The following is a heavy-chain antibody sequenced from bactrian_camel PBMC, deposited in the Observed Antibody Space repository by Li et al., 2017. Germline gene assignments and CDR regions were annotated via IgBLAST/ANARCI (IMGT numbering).Heavy chain of an antibody. CDR3: AAGPNFMSATQALGAMSRGGHNF. J-gene: IGHJ4*01. Sequence: QLVESGGGSVQAGGSLSLSCAAPSGFRPDCMGWFRQAPGKEREGITAIYLTDGKTYYGDSVKGRFTISRDPVRNTLYLQMNILKPEDTAMYYCAAGPNFMSATQALGAMSRGGHNFWGRGTQVTVS. CDR1: SGFRPDC. CDR2: IYLTDGKT. V-gene: IGHV3S54*01. D-gene: IGHD3*01.